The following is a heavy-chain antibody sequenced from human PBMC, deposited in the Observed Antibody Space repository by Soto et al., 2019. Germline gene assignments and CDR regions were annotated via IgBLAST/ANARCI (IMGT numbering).Heavy chain of an antibody. Sequence: QVQLVESGGGVVQPGRSLRLSCAASGFTFSSYGMHWVRQAPGKGLEWVAVISYDGSNKYYADSVKGRFTISRDNSKNTLYLQMNSLRAEDTAVYYCAKVASGAAAGDNWYFDLWGRDTLVTVSS. V-gene: IGHV3-30*18. J-gene: IGHJ2*01. CDR1: GFTFSSYG. CDR2: ISYDGSNK. D-gene: IGHD6-13*01. CDR3: AKVASGAAAGDNWYFDL.